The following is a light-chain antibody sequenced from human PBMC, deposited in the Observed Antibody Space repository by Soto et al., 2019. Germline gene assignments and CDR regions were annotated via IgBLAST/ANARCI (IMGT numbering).Light chain of an antibody. CDR3: SSYTSRTSVV. CDR2: EVS. Sequence: QSALTQPASVSGSPGQSITISCTGTSSDLGRYNYVSWYQQYPGKAPKLIIFEVSIRPSGVSNRFSGSKSGTTASLTISGLQIEDEADYYCSSYTSRTSVVFGGGTQLTVL. J-gene: IGLJ2*01. CDR1: SSDLGRYNY. V-gene: IGLV2-14*01.